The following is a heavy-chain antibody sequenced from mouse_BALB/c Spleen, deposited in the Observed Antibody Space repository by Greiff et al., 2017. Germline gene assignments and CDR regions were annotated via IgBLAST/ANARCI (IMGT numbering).Heavy chain of an antibody. CDR1: GFNIKDYY. Sequence: VQLQQSGAELVRPGALVKLSCKASGFNIKDYYMHWVKQRPEQGLEWIGWIDPENGNTIYDPKFQGKASITADTSSNTAYLQLSSLTSEDTAVYYCVRGYGNYAYWGQGTLVTVSA. CDR2: IDPENGNT. D-gene: IGHD2-10*02. V-gene: IGHV14-1*02. CDR3: VRGYGNYAY. J-gene: IGHJ3*01.